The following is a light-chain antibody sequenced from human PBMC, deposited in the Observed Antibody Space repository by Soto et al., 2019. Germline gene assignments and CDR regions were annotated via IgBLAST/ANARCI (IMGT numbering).Light chain of an antibody. J-gene: IGKJ4*01. Sequence: EIVLTQSPATLSLSPGERATLSCRASQSVGTYLAWYQQKPGQAPRLLIYDASNRATGIPARFSGSGSGTDFTLTNSSLVPEDVAVYSCQQRGNWPPVTFGGGTKVEIK. CDR3: QQRGNWPPVT. V-gene: IGKV3-11*01. CDR2: DAS. CDR1: QSVGTY.